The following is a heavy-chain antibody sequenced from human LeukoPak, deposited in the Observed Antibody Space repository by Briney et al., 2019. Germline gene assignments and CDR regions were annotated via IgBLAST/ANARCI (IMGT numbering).Heavy chain of an antibody. CDR3: AISGGSGSEDY. CDR1: GGSISSGDYY. V-gene: IGHV4-30-4*08. Sequence: PSETLSLTGTVSGGSISSGDYYWSWIRQPPGKGLEWIGYIYYSGSTYYNPSLKSRVTISVDRSKNQFSLKLTSVTAADTAVYYCAISGGSGSEDYWGQGTLVTVSS. D-gene: IGHD3-10*01. J-gene: IGHJ4*02. CDR2: IYYSGST.